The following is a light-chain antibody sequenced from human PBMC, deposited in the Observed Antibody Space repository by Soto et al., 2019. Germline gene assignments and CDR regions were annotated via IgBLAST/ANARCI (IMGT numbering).Light chain of an antibody. Sequence: EVVLTQSPGTLSLSPGERVTLSCRASQSVASSYLAWYQQKPGRAPRLLFYSASSRATGIPDRFSGSGSGTDFTLSISSLEPEDSAVYYCQQRSNWPPEFTFGQGTTLDIK. CDR2: SAS. CDR1: QSVASSY. CDR3: QQRSNWPPEFT. J-gene: IGKJ2*01. V-gene: IGKV3D-20*02.